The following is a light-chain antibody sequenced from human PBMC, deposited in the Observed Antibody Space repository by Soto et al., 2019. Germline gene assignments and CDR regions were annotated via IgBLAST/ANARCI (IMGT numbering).Light chain of an antibody. V-gene: IGKV3-20*01. CDR3: QQYERPPFA. Sequence: EIVLTQSPGTLSLSPGDRATLSCRASRRVSNSYLAWYQQKPGQAPRLLIYDASTRAAGVPDRVTGGGSGTDFTLTISALEPEDFALYFCQQYERPPFAFGQGTRLEI. CDR2: DAS. J-gene: IGKJ2*01. CDR1: RRVSNSY.